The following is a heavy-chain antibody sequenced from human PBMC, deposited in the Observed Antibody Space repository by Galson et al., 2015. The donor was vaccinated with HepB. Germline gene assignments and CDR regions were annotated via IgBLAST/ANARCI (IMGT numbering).Heavy chain of an antibody. CDR3: ARGMTVGVDFWSGHYKTWFDA. D-gene: IGHD3-3*01. CDR2: ISTYNGNT. J-gene: IGHJ5*02. V-gene: IGHV1-18*01. CDR1: GYNFPTHG. Sequence: SGYNFPTHGISWVRQAPGQGLEWIGWISTYNGNTKYAQKFQDRITMTRDTPTTTVYMELRSLRSDDTAVYYFARGMTVGVDFWSGHYKTWFDAWGQGTLVTVSS.